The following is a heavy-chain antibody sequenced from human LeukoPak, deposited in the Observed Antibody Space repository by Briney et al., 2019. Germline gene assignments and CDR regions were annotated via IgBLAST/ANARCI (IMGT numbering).Heavy chain of an antibody. CDR1: GGTFSSYA. CDR3: ARHSHYDSSGYSTAGYYFDY. Sequence: ASVKVSCKASGGTFSSYAISWVRQAPGQGLEWMGGIIPIFGTANYAQKFQGRVTITTDESTSTAYMELSSLRSEDTAVYYCARHSHYDSSGYSTAGYYFDYWGQGTLVTVSS. CDR2: IIPIFGTA. V-gene: IGHV1-69*05. J-gene: IGHJ4*02. D-gene: IGHD3-22*01.